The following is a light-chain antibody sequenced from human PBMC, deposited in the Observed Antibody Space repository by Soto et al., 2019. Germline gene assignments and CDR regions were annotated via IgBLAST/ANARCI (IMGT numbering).Light chain of an antibody. CDR1: QTVSSSY. CDR2: GAS. J-gene: IGKJ1*01. Sequence: EVVLTQSPGTLSLSPGERATLSCRASQTVSSSYLAWYQQKPGQAPRLLIYGASSRATGIPDRFSGSGSGTDFTLTIGRLEPEDFAVYYCQQYGSSPRTFSQGTKVDIK. CDR3: QQYGSSPRT. V-gene: IGKV3-20*01.